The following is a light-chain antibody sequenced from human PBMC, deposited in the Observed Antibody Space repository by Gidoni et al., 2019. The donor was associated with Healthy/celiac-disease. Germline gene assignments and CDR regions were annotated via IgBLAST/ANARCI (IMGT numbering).Light chain of an antibody. CDR2: AAS. Sequence: DIQMTQSPSSLSASVGDRVTITCRASQSISSYLNWYQQKPGKAPKLLIYAASSWQSGVPSRFSGSGSGTDFTLTISSLQPEDVATYYCQQSYSTPSTFXPXTKVDIK. CDR1: QSISSY. V-gene: IGKV1-39*01. J-gene: IGKJ3*01. CDR3: QQSYSTPST.